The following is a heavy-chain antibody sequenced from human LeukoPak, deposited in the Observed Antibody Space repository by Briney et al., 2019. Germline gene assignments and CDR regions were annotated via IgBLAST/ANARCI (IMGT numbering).Heavy chain of an antibody. J-gene: IGHJ5*02. CDR3: AKDSALYCSGGSCFNWFDP. Sequence: GGSLRLSCAASGFTVSSNYMSWVRQAPGKGLEWVSAISGSGGSTYYADSVKGRFTISRDNSNNTLYLQMNSLRAEDTAVYYCAKDSALYCSGGSCFNWFDPWGQGTLVTVSS. V-gene: IGHV3-23*01. D-gene: IGHD2-15*01. CDR1: GFTVSSNY. CDR2: ISGSGGST.